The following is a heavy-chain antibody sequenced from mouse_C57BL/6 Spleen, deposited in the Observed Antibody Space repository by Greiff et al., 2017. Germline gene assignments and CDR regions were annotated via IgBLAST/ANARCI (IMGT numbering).Heavy chain of an antibody. CDR2: IHPNSGST. CDR1: GYTFTSYW. V-gene: IGHV1-64*01. J-gene: IGHJ2*01. CDR3: ARTYYYGFDY. D-gene: IGHD1-1*01. Sequence: VQLQQPGAELVKPGASVKLSCKASGYTFTSYWMHWVKQRPGQGLEWIGMIHPNSGSTNYNEKFKSKATLTVDKSPSTAYMQLSSLTSEDSAVYYCARTYYYGFDYWGQGTTLTVSS.